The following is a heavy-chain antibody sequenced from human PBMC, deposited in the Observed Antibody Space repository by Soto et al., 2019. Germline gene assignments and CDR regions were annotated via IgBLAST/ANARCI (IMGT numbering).Heavy chain of an antibody. V-gene: IGHV4-31*03. CDR1: GGSISSGGYY. CDR2: IYYSGST. J-gene: IGHJ6*02. CDR3: ASTNSSGWDDYYYGMDV. Sequence: PSETLSLTCTVSGGSISSGGYYWSWIRQHPGKGLEWIGYIYYSGSTYYNPSLKSRVTISVDTSKNQFSLKLSSVTAADTAVYYCASTNSSGWDDYYYGMDVWGQGTTVTVSS. D-gene: IGHD6-19*01.